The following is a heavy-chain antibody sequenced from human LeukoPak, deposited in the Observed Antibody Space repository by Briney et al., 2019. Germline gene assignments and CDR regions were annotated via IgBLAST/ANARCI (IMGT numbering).Heavy chain of an antibody. CDR3: ARRVLAYCGGDCYSGYGYFDY. CDR1: GYTFTSYY. CDR2: INPSGGST. D-gene: IGHD2-21*02. V-gene: IGHV1-46*01. J-gene: IGHJ4*02. Sequence: ASVKVSCKASGYTFTSYYMHWVRQAPGQGLEWMGIINPSGGSTSYAQKFQGRVTITADKSTSTAYMELSSLRSEDTAVYYCARRVLAYCGGDCYSGYGYFDYWGQGTLVTVSS.